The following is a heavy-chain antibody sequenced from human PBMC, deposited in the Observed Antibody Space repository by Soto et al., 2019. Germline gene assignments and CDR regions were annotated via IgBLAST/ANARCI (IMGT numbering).Heavy chain of an antibody. CDR2: INAGNGNT. V-gene: IGHV1-3*01. J-gene: IGHJ4*02. D-gene: IGHD3-16*01. CDR1: GYTFTKYA. CDR3: TRSAVRPSGGITGPFDY. Sequence: GASVKVSCKASGYTFTKYAMHLGRQAPGQRFEWMGWINAGNGNTKYSQKLQGRVTITRDTSASTAYMELSSLRSEDTAVYYCTRSAVRPSGGITGPFDYWGQGPLVTVSS.